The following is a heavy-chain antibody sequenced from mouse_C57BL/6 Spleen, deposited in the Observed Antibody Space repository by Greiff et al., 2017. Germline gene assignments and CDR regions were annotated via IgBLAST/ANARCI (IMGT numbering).Heavy chain of an antibody. CDR2: IYPSDSET. D-gene: IGHD2-4*01. V-gene: IGHV1-61*01. Sequence: VQLQQPGAELVRPGSSVKLSCKASGYTFTSYWMDWVKQRPGQGLEWIGNIYPSDSETHYNQKFKDKATLTVDKSSSTAYMQLSSLTSEDSAVYYCARGDGLRRRDYFDYWGQGTTLTVSS. CDR1: GYTFTSYW. CDR3: ARGDGLRRRDYFDY. J-gene: IGHJ2*01.